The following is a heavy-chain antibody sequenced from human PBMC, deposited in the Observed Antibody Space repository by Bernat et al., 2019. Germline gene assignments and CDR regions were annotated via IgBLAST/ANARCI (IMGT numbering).Heavy chain of an antibody. Sequence: QVQLVQSGAEVKKPGSSVKVSCKASGGTFSSYAISWVRQAPGQGLEWMGGIIPIFGIANYAQKFQGRVTITADKSTSTAYMERSSLRSEDTAVYYCARDYSSIVVVPAATRVWFDPWGQGTLVTVSS. CDR3: ARDYSSIVVVPAATRVWFDP. CDR1: GGTFSSYA. CDR2: IIPIFGIA. J-gene: IGHJ5*02. V-gene: IGHV1-69*17. D-gene: IGHD2-2*01.